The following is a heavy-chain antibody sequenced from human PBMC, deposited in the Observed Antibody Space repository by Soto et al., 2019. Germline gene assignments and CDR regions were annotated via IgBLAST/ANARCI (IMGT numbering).Heavy chain of an antibody. CDR1: GFTFSSYG. CDR3: ARDLHAAPDLEYSQY. V-gene: IGHV3-33*01. J-gene: IGHJ1*01. Sequence: QVQLVESGGGVVQPGRSLRLCYAASGFTFSSYGMHWVRQAPGKGLEWLAVIWYDGSNEYYADSVKGRFTISRDNSKNTLYLQMNSLRAEDTAVYYCARDLHAAPDLEYSQYWGQGTLVTVSS. D-gene: IGHD6-13*01. CDR2: IWYDGSNE.